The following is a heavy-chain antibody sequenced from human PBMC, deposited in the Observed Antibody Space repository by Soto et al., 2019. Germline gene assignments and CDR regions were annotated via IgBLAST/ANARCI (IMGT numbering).Heavy chain of an antibody. CDR1: GFTVSSNY. Sequence: GGSLRLSCAASGFTVSSNYMSWVRQAPGKGLEWVSVIYSGGSTYYADSVKGRFTISRDNSKNTLYLQMNSLRAEDTAVYYCARAIRGRVIVAHIGAFDIWGQGTMVTVSS. D-gene: IGHD3-22*01. V-gene: IGHV3-53*01. J-gene: IGHJ3*02. CDR2: IYSGGST. CDR3: ARAIRGRVIVAHIGAFDI.